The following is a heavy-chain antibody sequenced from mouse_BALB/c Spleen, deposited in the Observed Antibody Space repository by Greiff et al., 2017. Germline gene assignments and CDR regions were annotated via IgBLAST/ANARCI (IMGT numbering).Heavy chain of an antibody. J-gene: IGHJ3*01. Sequence: EVQLQQSGPSLVKPSQTLSLTCSVTGDSITSGYWNWIRKFPGNKLEYMGYISYSGSTYYNPSLKSRISITRDTSKNQYYLQLNSVTTEDTATYYCASLRANWDAVFAYWGQGTLVTVSA. CDR2: ISYSGST. D-gene: IGHD4-1*01. V-gene: IGHV3-8*02. CDR3: ASLRANWDAVFAY. CDR1: GDSITSGY.